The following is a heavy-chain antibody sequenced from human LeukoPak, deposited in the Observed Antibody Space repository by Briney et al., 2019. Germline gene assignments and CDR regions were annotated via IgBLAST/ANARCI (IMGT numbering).Heavy chain of an antibody. CDR1: GFTFSVAA. J-gene: IGHJ4*02. V-gene: IGHV3-23*01. Sequence: GGSLRLSCAASGFTFSVAAMTWVRQAPGKGLEWVSLIGASGESTYYADSVKGRFTISRDNSKNTLYLQMNSLRVEDTAVYYCARDHWNYHAFDYWGQGTLVTVSS. CDR3: ARDHWNYHAFDY. D-gene: IGHD1-7*01. CDR2: IGASGEST.